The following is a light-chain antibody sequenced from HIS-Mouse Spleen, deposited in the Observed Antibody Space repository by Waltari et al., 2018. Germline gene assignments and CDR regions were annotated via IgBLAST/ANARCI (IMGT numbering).Light chain of an antibody. Sequence: EIVLTQSPATLSLSPAERATLSCRACQSVSSYLACYQQNPGQSPGLLIYDASNRATGIPARFSGSGSATDFTLTSSSLEPEDFAVYSCQLRSNWPPYTFGQGTKLGIK. CDR2: DAS. V-gene: IGKV3-11*01. CDR1: QSVSSY. J-gene: IGKJ2*01. CDR3: QLRSNWPPYT.